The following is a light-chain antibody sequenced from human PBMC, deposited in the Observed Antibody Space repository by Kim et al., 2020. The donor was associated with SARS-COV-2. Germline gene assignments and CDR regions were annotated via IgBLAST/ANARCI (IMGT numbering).Light chain of an antibody. CDR1: QSLVYSDGNIY. CDR3: MQGTQWTFT. V-gene: IGKV2-30*01. Sequence: PASISGRSSQSLVYSDGNIYLNWFRQRPGQSPRRLIYKVSNRDSRVPDRFSGSGSGTDFTLRIGRVEAENVGVNYGMQGTQWTFTIGPGTKVGIK. J-gene: IGKJ3*01. CDR2: KVS.